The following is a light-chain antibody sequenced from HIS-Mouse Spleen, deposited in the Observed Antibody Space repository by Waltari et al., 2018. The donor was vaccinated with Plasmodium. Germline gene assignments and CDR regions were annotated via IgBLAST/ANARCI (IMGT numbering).Light chain of an antibody. Sequence: EIVMTQSPAPLSVSPGERATLSCRASPTVSSNLAWYQQKPGQAPRLLISGASTRATGIPARFSGRGSGTEFTLTSSSLKSEDFAVYYCQQYNNWSFTFGPGTKVDIK. CDR2: GAS. J-gene: IGKJ3*01. CDR3: QQYNNWSFT. V-gene: IGKV3-15*01. CDR1: PTVSSN.